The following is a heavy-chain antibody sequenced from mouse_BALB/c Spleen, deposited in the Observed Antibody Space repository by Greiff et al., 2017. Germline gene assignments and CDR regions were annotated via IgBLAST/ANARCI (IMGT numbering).Heavy chain of an antibody. Sequence: DVKLVESGGGLVKPGGSLKLSCAASGFTFSDYYMYWVRQTPEKRLEWVATISDGGSYTYYPDSVKGRFTISRDNAKNNLYLQMSSLKSEDTAMYYCARARSTMITTGFAYWGQGTLVTVSA. D-gene: IGHD2-4*01. V-gene: IGHV5-4*02. CDR3: ARARSTMITTGFAY. CDR2: ISDGGSYT. CDR1: GFTFSDYY. J-gene: IGHJ3*01.